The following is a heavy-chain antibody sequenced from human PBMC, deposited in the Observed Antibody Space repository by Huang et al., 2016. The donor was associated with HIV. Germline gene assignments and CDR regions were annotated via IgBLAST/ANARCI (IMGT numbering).Heavy chain of an antibody. D-gene: IGHD3-22*01. Sequence: QIQLMQSGPELKQPGASVKVSCKASGYTFTSYGVTWVRQAPGQGPEWMGRISAYSGDTEYAQKFQGRVTLTTDTATNIAYMELRSLRSDDTAKYYCARDPKYHRIGYYRQRRGIDIWGQGTMVIVSS. CDR3: ARDPKYHRIGYYRQRRGIDI. CDR1: GYTFTSYG. V-gene: IGHV1-18*01. CDR2: ISAYSGDT. J-gene: IGHJ3*02.